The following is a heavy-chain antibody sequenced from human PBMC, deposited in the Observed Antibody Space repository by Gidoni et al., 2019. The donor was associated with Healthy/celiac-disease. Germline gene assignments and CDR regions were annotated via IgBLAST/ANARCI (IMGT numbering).Heavy chain of an antibody. CDR3: AKYSTAMVWLSYFDY. CDR1: GFPFSSYA. J-gene: IGHJ4*02. V-gene: IGHV3-23*01. CDR2: ISGSGGST. Sequence: EVQLLESGGGLVQPGGSLRLSCAASGFPFSSYAMSWVRQAPGKGLEWVSAISGSGGSTYYADSVKGRFTISRDNSKNTLYQQMNSLRAEDTAVYYCAKYSTAMVWLSYFDYWGQGTLVTVSS. D-gene: IGHD5-18*01.